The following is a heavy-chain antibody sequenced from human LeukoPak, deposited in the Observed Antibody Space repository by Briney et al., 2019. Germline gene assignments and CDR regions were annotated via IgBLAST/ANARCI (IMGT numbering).Heavy chain of an antibody. CDR3: ARDRGVVVVVAATRGWFDP. D-gene: IGHD2-15*01. J-gene: IGHJ5*02. V-gene: IGHV4-39*07. Sequence: PSETLSLTCTVSGGSISSSSYYWGWIRQPPGKGLEWIGSIYYSGSTYYNPSLKSRVTISVDTSKNQFSLKLSSVTAADTAVYYCARDRGVVVVVAATRGWFDPWGQGTLVTVSS. CDR2: IYYSGST. CDR1: GGSISSSSYY.